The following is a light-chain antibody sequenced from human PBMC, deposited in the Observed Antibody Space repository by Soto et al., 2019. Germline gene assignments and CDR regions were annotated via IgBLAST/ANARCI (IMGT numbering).Light chain of an antibody. Sequence: AIPMTQSPSSLSASVGDRVTITCRASQGIRNDLGWYQQKPGKAPKLLIFAASSLQSGVPSRFGGSGSGTDFTLTISSLQPEDFATYYCLQDYNYPRTFGQGTKLEI. CDR1: QGIRND. V-gene: IGKV1-6*01. CDR3: LQDYNYPRT. J-gene: IGKJ2*01. CDR2: AAS.